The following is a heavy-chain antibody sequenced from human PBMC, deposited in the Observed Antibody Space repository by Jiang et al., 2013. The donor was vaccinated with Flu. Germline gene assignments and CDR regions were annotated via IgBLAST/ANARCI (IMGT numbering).Heavy chain of an antibody. CDR1: GGSISGYY. Sequence: LLKPSETLSLTCNVSGGSISGYYWSWIRQPPGRGLEWIGNIHYTGNTKFNPSLESRVTMSVDESKKQFSLKLNSVTAAGTRGGGWQPINWGQGSLVAVSS. V-gene: IGHV4-59*01. D-gene: IGHD2-15*01. CDR2: IHYTGNT. J-gene: IGHJ4*02. CDR3: QPIN.